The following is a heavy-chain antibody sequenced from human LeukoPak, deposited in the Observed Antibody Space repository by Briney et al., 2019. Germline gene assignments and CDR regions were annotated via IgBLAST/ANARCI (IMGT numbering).Heavy chain of an antibody. Sequence: GGSLRLSCAASGFSFDDYGMTWVRQAPGKGLEWVSGIDWNGGSTGYADSMKGRFTISRDNAKNSLYLQMNSLRAEDTAFYYCARRLYSSSLYMDVWGKGTTVTVSS. CDR3: ARRLYSSSLYMDV. J-gene: IGHJ6*03. CDR1: GFSFDDYG. CDR2: IDWNGGST. D-gene: IGHD6-6*01. V-gene: IGHV3-20*04.